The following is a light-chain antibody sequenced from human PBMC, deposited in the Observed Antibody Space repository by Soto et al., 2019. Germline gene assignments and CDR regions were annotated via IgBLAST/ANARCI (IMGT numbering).Light chain of an antibody. CDR3: CSYAGSSAYV. Sequence: QSALTQPRSVSGSPGQSVTISCTGTSSDVGGYNHVSWYQQNPGEAPKVMIFDVSKRPSGVPDRFSGSKSDNTASLTISGLQAEDVADYYCCSYAGSSAYVFGAATKLTGL. J-gene: IGLJ1*01. CDR2: DVS. CDR1: SSDVGGYNH. V-gene: IGLV2-11*01.